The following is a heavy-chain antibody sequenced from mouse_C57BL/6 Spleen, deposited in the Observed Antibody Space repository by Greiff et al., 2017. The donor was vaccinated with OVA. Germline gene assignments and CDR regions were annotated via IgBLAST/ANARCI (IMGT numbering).Heavy chain of an antibody. J-gene: IGHJ3*01. CDR1: GFTFNTYA. Sequence: EVNVVESGGGLVQPKGSLKLSCAASGFTFNTYAMHWVRQAPGKGLEWVARIRSKSSNYATYYADSVKDRFTISRDDSQSMLYLQMNNLKTEDTAMYYCVRAGDYDYDEAWFAYWGQGTLVTVSA. V-gene: IGHV10-3*01. CDR3: VRAGDYDYDEAWFAY. D-gene: IGHD2-4*01. CDR2: IRSKSSNYAT.